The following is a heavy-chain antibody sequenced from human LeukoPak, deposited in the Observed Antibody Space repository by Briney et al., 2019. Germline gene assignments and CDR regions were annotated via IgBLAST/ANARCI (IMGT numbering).Heavy chain of an antibody. CDR2: ISGSGGST. V-gene: IGHV3-23*01. CDR1: GFTFSSYA. D-gene: IGHD3-22*01. J-gene: IGHJ4*02. Sequence: GGSLRLSCAASGFTFSSYAMSWVRQAPGKGLEWVSAISGSGGSTYYADSVKGRFTIPRDNSKNTLYLQMNSLRAEGTAVYYCAKDRYYYDSSGYYGGFDYWGQGTLVTVSS. CDR3: AKDRYYYDSSGYYGGFDY.